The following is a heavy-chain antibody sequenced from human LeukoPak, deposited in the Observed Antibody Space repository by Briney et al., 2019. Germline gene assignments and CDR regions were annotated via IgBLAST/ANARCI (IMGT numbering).Heavy chain of an antibody. D-gene: IGHD3-10*01. Sequence: PGGSLRLSCAASGFTFSSYWMHRVRQAPGKGLVWVSRINSDGSSTSYADSVKGRFTISRDNAKNTLYLQMNSLRAEDTAVYYCASRRGSGSLFDYWGQGTLVTVSS. V-gene: IGHV3-74*01. J-gene: IGHJ4*02. CDR3: ASRRGSGSLFDY. CDR2: INSDGSST. CDR1: GFTFSSYW.